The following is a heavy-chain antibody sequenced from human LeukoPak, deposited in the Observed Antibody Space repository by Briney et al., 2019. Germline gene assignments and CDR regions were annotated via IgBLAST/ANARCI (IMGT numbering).Heavy chain of an antibody. D-gene: IGHD4/OR15-4a*01. J-gene: IGHJ5*02. CDR2: IKQDGREN. V-gene: IGHV3-7*01. CDR1: GFTFSTYG. CDR3: ARANGNWFDP. Sequence: GGSLRLSCAASGFTFSTYGMSWVGQAPGKRLEWVANIKQDGRENYYVDSVKGRFTISRDTAKNSLYLQMNSLRAEDTAVYYCARANGNWFDPWGQGTLVTVSS.